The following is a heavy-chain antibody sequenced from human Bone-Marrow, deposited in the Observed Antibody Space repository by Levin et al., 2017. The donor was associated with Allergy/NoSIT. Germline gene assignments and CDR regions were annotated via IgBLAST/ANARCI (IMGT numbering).Heavy chain of an antibody. CDR3: ARNFWSGEAHDGMDV. CDR2: ISRNGTYT. Sequence: LSLTCVASGFTLKNYGMNWVRQAPGKGLEWVSSISRNGTYTFYAGSVKGRFTVSRDNAKNSLFLQMNSLRAEDTAVYYCARNFWSGEAHDGMDVWGQGTTVTVSS. D-gene: IGHD3-3*01. V-gene: IGHV3-21*01. J-gene: IGHJ6*02. CDR1: GFTLKNYG.